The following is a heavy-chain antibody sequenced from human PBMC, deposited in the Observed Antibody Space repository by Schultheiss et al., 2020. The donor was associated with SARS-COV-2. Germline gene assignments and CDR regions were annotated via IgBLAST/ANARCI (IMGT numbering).Heavy chain of an antibody. CDR1: GYTFTSYG. V-gene: IGHV1-69*04. CDR3: ARDDSSGWSDY. CDR2: IIPILGIA. D-gene: IGHD3-22*01. J-gene: IGHJ4*02. Sequence: SVKVSCKASGYTFTSYGISWVRQAPGQGLEWMGRIIPILGIANYAQKFQGRVTITADKSTSTAYMELSSLRSEDTAVYYCARDDSSGWSDYWGQGTLVTVSS.